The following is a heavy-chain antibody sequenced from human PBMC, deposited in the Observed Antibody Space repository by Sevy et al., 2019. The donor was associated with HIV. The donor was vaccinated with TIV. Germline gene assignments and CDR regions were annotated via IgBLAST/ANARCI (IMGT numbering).Heavy chain of an antibody. D-gene: IGHD6-19*01. Sequence: GGSLRLSCAASGFTFSSYAMHWVRQAPGKGLEWVAVISYDGSNKYYADSVKGRFTISRDNSKNTLYLQMNSLRAEDTAVYYCARDRAPYVAVPDYWGQRTLVTVSS. CDR3: ARDRAPYVAVPDY. J-gene: IGHJ4*02. CDR1: GFTFSSYA. CDR2: ISYDGSNK. V-gene: IGHV3-30-3*01.